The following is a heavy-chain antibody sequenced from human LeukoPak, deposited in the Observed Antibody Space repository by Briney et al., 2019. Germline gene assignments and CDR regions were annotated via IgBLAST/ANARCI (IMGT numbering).Heavy chain of an antibody. CDR3: ARCYCSGGSCYPDY. V-gene: IGHV4-39*01. CDR1: GGSTSTSSYY. CDR2: IYYSGST. J-gene: IGHJ4*02. Sequence: SETLSLTCSVSGGSTSTSSYYWGWIRQPPGKGLEWIGSIYYSGSTYYNSSLKSRVTISVDTSKNQFSLKLSSVTAADTAVYYSARCYCSGGSCYPDYWGQGTLVTVSS. D-gene: IGHD2-15*01.